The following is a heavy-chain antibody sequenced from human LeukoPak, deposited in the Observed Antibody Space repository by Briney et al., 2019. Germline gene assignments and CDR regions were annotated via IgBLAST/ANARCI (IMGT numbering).Heavy chain of an antibody. CDR1: GGSISSSSYY. D-gene: IGHD3-10*01. CDR3: ARRRVSGVAGSGSSKNWFDP. V-gene: IGHV4-39*01. CDR2: IYYSGST. J-gene: IGHJ5*02. Sequence: SETLSLTCTVSGGSISSSSYYWGWIRQPPGKGLEWIGSIYYSGSTYYNPSLKSRVTISVDTSKNQFSLKLSSVTAADTAVYYCARRRVSGVAGSGSSKNWFDPWGQGTLVTVSS.